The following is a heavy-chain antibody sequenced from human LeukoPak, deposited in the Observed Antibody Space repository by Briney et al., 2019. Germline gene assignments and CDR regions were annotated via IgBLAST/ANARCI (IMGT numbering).Heavy chain of an antibody. CDR1: GFSLSTTGVG. V-gene: IGHV2-5*01. Sequence: SGPTLVNPTQTLTQTCTFSGFSLSTTGVGVNWIRQSPGKALEWLALIYWNDDKRYSPSLRSRLTITRDTSKNQVVLTMTNMDPVDTATYYCAHRGGAVAGHYYFDYWGQGTLVTVSS. D-gene: IGHD6-19*01. J-gene: IGHJ4*02. CDR2: IYWNDDK. CDR3: AHRGGAVAGHYYFDY.